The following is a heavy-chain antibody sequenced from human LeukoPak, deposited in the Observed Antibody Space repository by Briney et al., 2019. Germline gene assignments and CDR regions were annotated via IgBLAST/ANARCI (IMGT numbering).Heavy chain of an antibody. J-gene: IGHJ5*02. CDR2: ISSSSSYI. V-gene: IGHV3-21*01. CDR1: GSTFSSYS. CDR3: ARAGIAAALKPNWFDP. Sequence: GGSLRLSCAASGSTFSSYSMNWVRQAPGKGLEWVSSISSSSSYIYYADSVKGRFTISRDNAKNSLYLQMNSLRAEDTAVYYCARAGIAAALKPNWFDPWGQGTLVTVSS. D-gene: IGHD6-13*01.